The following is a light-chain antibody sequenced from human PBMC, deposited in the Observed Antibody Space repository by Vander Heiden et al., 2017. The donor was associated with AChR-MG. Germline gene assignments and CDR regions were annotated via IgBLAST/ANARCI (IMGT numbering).Light chain of an antibody. V-gene: IGKV3-11*01. CDR1: QSISIY. J-gene: IGKJ4*01. CDR3: HRCRAWRLS. CDR2: DAS. Sequence: EIVLTRSPDTLSLSPGERATISCRASQSISIYLAWYQQKSFQAPRLLIYDASRRATDIPARFTGSGSGTDFTLTIGSLEPEDFAVYYCHRCRAWRLSFRGGVNVEIQ.